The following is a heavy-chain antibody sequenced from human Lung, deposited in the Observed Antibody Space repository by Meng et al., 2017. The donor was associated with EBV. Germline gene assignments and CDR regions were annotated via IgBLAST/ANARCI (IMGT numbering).Heavy chain of an antibody. V-gene: IGHV1-18*01. CDR2: ISAYNGNT. CDR3: AASSSSWYQNWFDP. D-gene: IGHD6-13*01. Sequence: QVPLGQSGAEVKQPGASVKVSFKASGYTFTSYGISWVRQAPGQGLEWMGWISAYNGNTNYAQKLQGRVTMTTDTSTSTAYMELRSLRSDDTAVYYCAASSSSWYQNWFDPWGQGTLVTVSS. CDR1: GYTFTSYG. J-gene: IGHJ5*02.